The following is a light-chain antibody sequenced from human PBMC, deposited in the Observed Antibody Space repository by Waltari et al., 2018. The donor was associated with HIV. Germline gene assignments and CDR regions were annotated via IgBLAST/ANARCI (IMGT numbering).Light chain of an antibody. J-gene: IGLJ3*02. CDR2: RNN. V-gene: IGLV1-47*01. CDR1: SSNIGSNY. Sequence: QSVLTQPPSASGTPGQRVTISCSGSSSNIGSNYVYWYQQLPGTDPKLLIYRNNQRPSGVPDRFSCSKSGTSASLAISGLRSEDEADYYCAAWDDSLSGPVFGGGTKLTVL. CDR3: AAWDDSLSGPV.